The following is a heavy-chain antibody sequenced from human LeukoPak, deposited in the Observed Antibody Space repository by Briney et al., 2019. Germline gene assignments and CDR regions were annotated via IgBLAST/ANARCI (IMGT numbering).Heavy chain of an antibody. V-gene: IGHV1-24*01. Sequence: ASVKVSCKVSGYTLTELSMHWVRQAPGKGLEWMGGFDPEDGETIYAQKFQGRVTITEDTSTDTACMELSSLRSEDTAVYYCAGRYCSSTSCYSMVYDYWGQGTLVTVSS. J-gene: IGHJ4*02. CDR1: GYTLTELS. CDR2: FDPEDGET. CDR3: AGRYCSSTSCYSMVYDY. D-gene: IGHD2-2*01.